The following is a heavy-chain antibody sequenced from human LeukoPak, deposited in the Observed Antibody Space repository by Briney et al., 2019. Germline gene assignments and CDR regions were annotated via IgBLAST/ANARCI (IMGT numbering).Heavy chain of an antibody. V-gene: IGHV4-34*01. D-gene: IGHD3-3*01. CDR1: GVSFSGYY. CDR3: ARGSGVENLWSGYYSAFDI. J-gene: IGHJ3*02. CDR2: INHSGST. Sequence: SETLSLTCAVYGVSFSGYYWSWIRQPPGKGLEWIGEINHSGSTNYNPSLKSRVTISVDTSKNQFSQKLSSVTAADTAVYYCARGSGVENLWSGYYSAFDIWGQGTMVTVSS.